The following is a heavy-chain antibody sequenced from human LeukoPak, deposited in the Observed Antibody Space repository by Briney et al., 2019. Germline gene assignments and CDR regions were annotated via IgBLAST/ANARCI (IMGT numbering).Heavy chain of an antibody. CDR1: GYTFTSYW. CDR3: ARQGCSSTSCYRVPYNWFDP. J-gene: IGHJ5*02. D-gene: IGHD2-2*02. CDR2: IYPGDSDT. Sequence: GESLKISCKGFGYTFTSYWIGWVRQMPGKGLEWMGIIYPGDSDTRYSPSFQGQVTISADKSISTAYLQWSSLKASDTAMYYCARQGCSSTSCYRVPYNWFDPWGQRTLVTVSS. V-gene: IGHV5-51*01.